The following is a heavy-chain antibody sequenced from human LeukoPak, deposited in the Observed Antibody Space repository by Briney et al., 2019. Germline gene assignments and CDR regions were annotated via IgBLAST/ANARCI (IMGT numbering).Heavy chain of an antibody. CDR2: ISISGENT. V-gene: IGHV3-23*01. CDR1: GFTFTSYA. Sequence: VGSLRLSCAASGFTFTSYAMSCVRQAPGKGLEWVSAISISGENTYYADSVKGRFTISRDTSRNTLYLQMHSLRAEDTAVYYCARLISTSSSRFSDYWGQGTLVTVSS. CDR3: ARLISTSSSRFSDY. J-gene: IGHJ4*02. D-gene: IGHD6-6*01.